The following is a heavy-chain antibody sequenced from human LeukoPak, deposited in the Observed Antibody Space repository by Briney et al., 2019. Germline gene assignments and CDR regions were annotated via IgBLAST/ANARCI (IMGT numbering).Heavy chain of an antibody. CDR2: IYHSGST. Sequence: SETLSLTCAVSGGSISSGGYSWSWNRQPPGKGLEWIGYIYHSGSTYYNPSLKSRVTISVDRSKNQFSLKLSSVTAADTAVYYCARELSSGYDRGIDYWGQGTLVTVSS. CDR1: GGSISSGGYS. V-gene: IGHV4-30-2*01. CDR3: ARELSSGYDRGIDY. D-gene: IGHD5-12*01. J-gene: IGHJ4*02.